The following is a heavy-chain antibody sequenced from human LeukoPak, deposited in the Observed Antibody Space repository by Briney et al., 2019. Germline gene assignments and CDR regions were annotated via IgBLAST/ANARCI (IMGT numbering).Heavy chain of an antibody. CDR3: ARARSGSYYSY. D-gene: IGHD1-26*01. CDR1: GYTFTSYG. V-gene: IGHV1-69*05. Sequence: SVKVSCKASGYTFTSYGISWVRQAPGQGLEWMGRIIPIFGTANYAQKFQGRVTITTDESTSTAYMELSSLRSEDTAVYYCARARSGSYYSYWGQGTLVTVSS. J-gene: IGHJ4*02. CDR2: IIPIFGTA.